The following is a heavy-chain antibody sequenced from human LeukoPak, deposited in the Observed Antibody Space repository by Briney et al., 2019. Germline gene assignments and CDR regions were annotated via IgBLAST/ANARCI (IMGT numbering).Heavy chain of an antibody. CDR2: ISSSGSTI. V-gene: IGHV3-48*04. D-gene: IGHD3-10*01. J-gene: IGHJ6*03. CDR3: ARVITMVRGGISVYYYYYMDV. Sequence: GGSLRLSCAASGFTFSTFAMIWVRQPPGKGLEWVSYISSSGSTIYYADSVKGRFTISRDSAKNSLYLQMNSLRAEDTALYHCARVITMVRGGISVYYYYYMDVWGKGTTVTISS. CDR1: GFTFSTFA.